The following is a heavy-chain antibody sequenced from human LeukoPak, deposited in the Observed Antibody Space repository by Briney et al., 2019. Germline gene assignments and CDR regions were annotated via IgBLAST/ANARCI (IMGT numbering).Heavy chain of an antibody. Sequence: PGGSLRLSCAASGFTFSSYAMSWVRRAPGKGLEWVSTISGSGGRTYYADSVKGRFTISRDNSKNTLYLQMNSLRAEDTAVYYCAKYGHCSSTSCYAYFDYWGQGTLVTVSS. CDR3: AKYGHCSSTSCYAYFDY. V-gene: IGHV3-23*01. D-gene: IGHD2-2*01. CDR1: GFTFSSYA. J-gene: IGHJ4*02. CDR2: ISGSGGRT.